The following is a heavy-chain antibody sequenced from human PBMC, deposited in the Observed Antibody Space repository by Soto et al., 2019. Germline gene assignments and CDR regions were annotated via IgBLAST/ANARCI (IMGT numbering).Heavy chain of an antibody. D-gene: IGHD1-20*01. Sequence: GEALKIPWKAPGYSFSNYWIGWGRQMAGKGLEWMAIISPGDSESRYSPSFQGQVTLSADKSISTAYLQWNRLNASDTAMYSCASPSNNSVAHWGQGTLVTVSS. J-gene: IGHJ4*02. CDR1: GYSFSNYW. CDR3: ASPSNNSVAH. CDR2: ISPGDSES. V-gene: IGHV5-51*01.